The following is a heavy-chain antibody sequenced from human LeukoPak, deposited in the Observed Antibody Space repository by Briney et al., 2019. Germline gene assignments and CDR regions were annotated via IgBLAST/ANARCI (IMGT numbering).Heavy chain of an antibody. V-gene: IGHV3-30*02. CDR2: IRSDGSDK. D-gene: IGHD4-23*01. CDR3: ASGGNLGTYFFDY. Sequence: GGSLRLSCAASGITFSNYANHWVRQAPGKGLEWVAYIRSDGSDKYYVDSVKGRFTISRDNSKNTLYLQMNSLRTEDTAVYYRASGGNLGTYFFDYWGQGTLVTVSS. CDR1: GITFSNYA. J-gene: IGHJ4*02.